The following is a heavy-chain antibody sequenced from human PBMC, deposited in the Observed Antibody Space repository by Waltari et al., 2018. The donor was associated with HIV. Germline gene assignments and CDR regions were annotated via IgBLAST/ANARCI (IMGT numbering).Heavy chain of an antibody. Sequence: EVQLVETGGGLIQPGGSLRLSCAASGFTVSSNYMSWVRQAPGKGLEWVSGIFSGGSTYYADSVEGRFTISRDNSKNTLYLQMNSLRAEDTAVYYCARNTYGSGSDLDYYGMDVWGQGTTVTVSS. J-gene: IGHJ6*02. D-gene: IGHD3-10*01. CDR2: IFSGGST. CDR3: ARNTYGSGSDLDYYGMDV. V-gene: IGHV3-53*02. CDR1: GFTVSSNY.